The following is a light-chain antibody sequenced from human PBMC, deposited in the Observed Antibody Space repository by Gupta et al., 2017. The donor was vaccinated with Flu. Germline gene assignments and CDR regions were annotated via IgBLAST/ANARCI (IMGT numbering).Light chain of an antibody. CDR3: EQPYSYPLT. V-gene: IGKV1-9*01. Sequence: PSPLAAAVGDRVTIKCRVSQDSDSYLDWYQQKPGKAPNLLIYVASSLQSGVPARFSGSGSGTEFTLTISRLQAEDVGTYYCEQPYSYPLTFGEGTEVEIK. J-gene: IGKJ4*01. CDR2: VAS. CDR1: QDSDSY.